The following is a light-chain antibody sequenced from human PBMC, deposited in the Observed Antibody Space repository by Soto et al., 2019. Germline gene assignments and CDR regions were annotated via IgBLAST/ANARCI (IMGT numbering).Light chain of an antibody. Sequence: QSVLTQPASVSGSPGQSITISCTGTSSDVGGYNYVSWYQQHPGKAPKLMIYEVSNRPSGVSNRFSGSKSVNTAALTSSGLQAEDEADYYCSSYTSSSTWVFGGGPKLTVL. V-gene: IGLV2-14*01. CDR3: SSYTSSSTWV. CDR2: EVS. CDR1: SSDVGGYNY. J-gene: IGLJ3*02.